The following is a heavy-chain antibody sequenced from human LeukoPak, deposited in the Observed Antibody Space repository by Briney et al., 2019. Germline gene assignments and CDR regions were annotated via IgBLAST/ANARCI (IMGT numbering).Heavy chain of an antibody. D-gene: IGHD3-3*01. J-gene: IGHJ6*03. CDR2: INPNSGGT. V-gene: IGHV1-2*02. CDR1: GYTFTGYY. Sequence: GASVKVSCEASGYTFTGYYMHWVRQTPGQGLEWMGWINPNSGGTNYAQKFQGRVTMTRDTSISTAYMELSRLRSDDTAVYYCARAAGVAHYYYYYMDVWGKGTTVTVS. CDR3: ARAAGVAHYYYYYMDV.